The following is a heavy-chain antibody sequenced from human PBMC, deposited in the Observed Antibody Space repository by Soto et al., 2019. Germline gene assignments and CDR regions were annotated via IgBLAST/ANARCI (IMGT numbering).Heavy chain of an antibody. J-gene: IGHJ3*02. CDR2: ISWNSGSI. CDR3: AKDRGNYYGSGSYYSDAFDI. Sequence: PGGSLRLSCAASGFTFDDYAMHWVRQAPGKGLEWVSGISWNSGSIGYADSVKGRFTISRDNAKNSLYLQMNSLRAEDTALYYCAKDRGNYYGSGSYYSDAFDIWGQGTMVT. CDR1: GFTFDDYA. V-gene: IGHV3-9*01. D-gene: IGHD3-10*01.